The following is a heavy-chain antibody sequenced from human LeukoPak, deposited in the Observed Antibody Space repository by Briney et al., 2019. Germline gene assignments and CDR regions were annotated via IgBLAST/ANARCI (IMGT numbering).Heavy chain of an antibody. J-gene: IGHJ4*02. V-gene: IGHV3-23*01. Sequence: PGGSLRLSCAASGFTFSSYAMGWVRQAPGKGLEWVSAISGSGGSTYYADSVKGRFTISRDNSKNTLYLQMNSLRAEDTAVYYCAKDSSGWFGEFDYWGQGTLVTVSS. CDR1: GFTFSSYA. D-gene: IGHD3-10*01. CDR3: AKDSSGWFGEFDY. CDR2: ISGSGGST.